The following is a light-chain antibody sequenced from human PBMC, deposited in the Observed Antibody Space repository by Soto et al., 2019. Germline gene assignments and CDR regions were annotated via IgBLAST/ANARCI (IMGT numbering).Light chain of an antibody. CDR2: AAS. V-gene: IGKV1-12*02. J-gene: IGKJ1*01. CDR3: QQANSFPWT. Sequence: DIQMTQSPSSVSASIGDRVTITCRASQTISTWLAWYQQKPGKAPKLLIYAASSLQSGVPSRFIGSGSGADFTLTISSLQPEDFATYYCQQANSFPWTFGQGTKVEIK. CDR1: QTISTW.